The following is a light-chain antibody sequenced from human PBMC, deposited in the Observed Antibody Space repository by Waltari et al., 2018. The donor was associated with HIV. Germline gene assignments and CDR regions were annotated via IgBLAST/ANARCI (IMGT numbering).Light chain of an antibody. CDR2: FGS. J-gene: IGKJ3*01. CDR1: QSLLHTNGYDY. Sequence: IVMTQSPLSLPVTPGQPASISCKSSQSLLHTNGYDYLDWYIQKPGQSPQLLIYFGSKRASGVPDRFSGSGSGTDFTLKISRVEAEDVGVYYCMQPLHAPFTFGPGTKVDIK. CDR3: MQPLHAPFT. V-gene: IGKV2-28*01.